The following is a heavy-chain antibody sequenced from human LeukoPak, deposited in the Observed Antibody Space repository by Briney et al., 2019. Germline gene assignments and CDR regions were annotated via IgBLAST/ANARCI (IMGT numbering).Heavy chain of an antibody. CDR1: GGSFSGYY. J-gene: IGHJ4*02. CDR2: INHSGST. Sequence: PSETLSLTCAVYGGSFSGYYWSWIRQPPGKGLEWIGEINHSGSTNYNPSLKSRVTISVDTSKNQFSLKLSSVTAADTAVYYCASYNWNDVEDYWGQGTLVTVSS. D-gene: IGHD1-20*01. V-gene: IGHV4-34*01. CDR3: ASYNWNDVEDY.